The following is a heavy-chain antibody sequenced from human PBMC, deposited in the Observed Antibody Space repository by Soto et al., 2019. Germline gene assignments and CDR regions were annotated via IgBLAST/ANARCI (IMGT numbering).Heavy chain of an antibody. CDR1: GGTFSSYA. CDR3: AKEGWVGADTAMGPPGWFDP. D-gene: IGHD5-18*01. CDR2: IIPIFGTA. Sequence: SSVKVSCKASGGTFSSYAISWVRQAPGQGLEWMGGIIPIFGTANYAQKFQGRVTITADESTSTAYMELSSLRSEDTAVYYCAKEGWVGADTAMGPPGWFDPWGQGTLVTVSS. V-gene: IGHV1-69*13. J-gene: IGHJ5*02.